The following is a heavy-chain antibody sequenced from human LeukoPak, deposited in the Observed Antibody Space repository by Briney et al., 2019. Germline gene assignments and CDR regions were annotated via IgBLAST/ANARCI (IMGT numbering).Heavy chain of an antibody. CDR3: AKYRMPSTPYFDY. D-gene: IGHD2-15*01. J-gene: IGHJ4*02. Sequence: GGTLRLSCAASEFTFSTYAMGWVRQPAGKELEWVCTISGSGGITHYADSVKDRFTISRDNSKNTLFLQMSGLRAEDTAVYYCAKYRMPSTPYFDYWGQGALVTVSS. CDR2: ISGSGGIT. V-gene: IGHV3-23*01. CDR1: EFTFSTYA.